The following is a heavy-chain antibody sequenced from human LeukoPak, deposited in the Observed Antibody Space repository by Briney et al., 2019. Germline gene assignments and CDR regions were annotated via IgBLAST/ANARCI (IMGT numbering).Heavy chain of an antibody. J-gene: IGHJ4*02. Sequence: SETLSLTCAVSGGSISSSNWWSWVRQPPGKGLEWIGEIYHSGSTNYNPSLKSRVTISVDTSKNQFSLKLSSVTAADTAVYYCAREGMGYYLVPYPIDYWGQGTLVTVSS. CDR1: GGSISSSNW. CDR3: AREGMGYYLVPYPIDY. V-gene: IGHV4-4*02. D-gene: IGHD3-22*01. CDR2: IYHSGST.